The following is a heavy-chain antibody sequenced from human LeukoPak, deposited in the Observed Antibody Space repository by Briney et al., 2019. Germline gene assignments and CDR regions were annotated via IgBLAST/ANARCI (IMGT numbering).Heavy chain of an antibody. D-gene: IGHD3-3*01. CDR1: GYTFTGYY. V-gene: IGHV1-2*02. Sequence: EASVKVSCKASGYTFTGYYIHWVRQAPGQGLEWMGWINPNSGGTSYAQKFQGRVTMTRGTSISAVNTVYMVLTGLTSDDTAVYYCARGSGGIITIFGVGHHRPFDYWGQGSLVTVSS. CDR3: ARGSGGIITIFGVGHHRPFDY. CDR2: INPNSGGT. J-gene: IGHJ4*02.